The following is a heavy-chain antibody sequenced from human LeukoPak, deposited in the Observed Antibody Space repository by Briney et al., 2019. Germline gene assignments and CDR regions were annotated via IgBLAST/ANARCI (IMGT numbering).Heavy chain of an antibody. Sequence: PSETLSLTCAVYGGSFRGYYWSWIRQPPGKGLEWIGEINHSGSTNYNPSLKSRVTISVDTSKNQFSLKLSSVTAADTAVYYCARVPYKQGIDYWGQGTLVTVSS. V-gene: IGHV4-34*01. CDR3: ARVPYKQGIDY. J-gene: IGHJ4*02. CDR1: GGSFRGYY. D-gene: IGHD7-27*01. CDR2: INHSGST.